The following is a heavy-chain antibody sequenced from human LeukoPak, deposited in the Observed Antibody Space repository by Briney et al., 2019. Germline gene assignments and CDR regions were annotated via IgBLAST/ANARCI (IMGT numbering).Heavy chain of an antibody. CDR3: ARGGGLDV. V-gene: IGHV3-43*01. Sequence: PGGSLRLSCAASGFNFADYTMHWVRQPPGRGLEWVSLISWNGVTTFYADSVRGRFTISRDNIKNSLYLQMSNLRAEDTAVYFCARGGGLDVWGQGATVTVSS. J-gene: IGHJ6*02. CDR1: GFNFADYT. D-gene: IGHD3-16*01. CDR2: ISWNGVTT.